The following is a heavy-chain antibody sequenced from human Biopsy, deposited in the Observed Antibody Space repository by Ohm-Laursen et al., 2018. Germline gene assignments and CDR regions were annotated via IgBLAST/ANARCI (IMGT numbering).Heavy chain of an antibody. CDR1: GESFNGYY. CDR3: VRGVDYYDPYHYYALDV. CDR2: INHSGRT. D-gene: IGHD3-22*01. J-gene: IGHJ6*02. Sequence: ETLSLTCAVYGESFNGYYWSWIRQTPGKGLEWIGGINHSGRTNYNPSLKSRVTISVDTSKNQFSLKVRSVTAADTAVYYCVRGVDYYDPYHYYALDVWGQGTTVTVSS. V-gene: IGHV4-34*01.